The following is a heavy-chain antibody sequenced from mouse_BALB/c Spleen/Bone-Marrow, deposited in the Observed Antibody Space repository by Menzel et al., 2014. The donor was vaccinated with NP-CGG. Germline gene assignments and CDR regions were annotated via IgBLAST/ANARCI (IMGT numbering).Heavy chain of an antibody. CDR2: IYPGSGST. V-gene: IGHV1S22*01. J-gene: IGHJ3*01. D-gene: IGHD2-4*01. CDR3: TKGLPSAY. Sequence: LQQPGSELVRPGASVKLSCKASGYTFTSYWMHWVKQRPGQGLEWIGNIYPGSGSTNYDEKFKSKATLTVGTSSSTAYMQLSSLTSEDSAVYYCTKGLPSAYWGQGTLVTVSA. CDR1: GYTFTSYW.